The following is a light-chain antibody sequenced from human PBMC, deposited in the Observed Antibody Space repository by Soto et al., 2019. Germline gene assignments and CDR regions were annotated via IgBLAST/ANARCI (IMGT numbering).Light chain of an antibody. CDR3: QQYHDSPLT. V-gene: IGKV3-11*01. CDR1: QSISSY. CDR2: DAS. J-gene: IGKJ1*01. Sequence: EVVLTQSPATLPLSPGERATLSCRASQSISSYLAWYQQKPGRSPRLLISDASNRATGIPARFSGSGTGTDFTLTFSSLEPEDFALYYCQQYHDSPLTFGQGTKVEI.